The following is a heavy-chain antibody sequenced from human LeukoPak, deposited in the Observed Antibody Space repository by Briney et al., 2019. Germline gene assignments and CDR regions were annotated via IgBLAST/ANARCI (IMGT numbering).Heavy chain of an antibody. CDR2: INPNSGGT. CDR3: ARVLNWNYGAFDI. V-gene: IGHV1-2*02. CDR1: GYTFTGYY. D-gene: IGHD1-7*01. Sequence: ASVKVSCKASGYTFTGYYMHWVRQAPGQGLERMGWINPNSGGTNYAQKFQGRVTMTRDTSISTAYMELSRLRSDDTAVYYCARVLNWNYGAFDIWGQGTMVTVSS. J-gene: IGHJ3*02.